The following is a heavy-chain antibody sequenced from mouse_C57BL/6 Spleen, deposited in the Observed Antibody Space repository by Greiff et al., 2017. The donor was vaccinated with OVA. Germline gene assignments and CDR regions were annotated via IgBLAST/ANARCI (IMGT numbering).Heavy chain of an antibody. CDR2: ISSGGSYT. J-gene: IGHJ1*03. V-gene: IGHV5-6*02. CDR3: ARRGTVVAHWYFDV. CDR1: GFTFSSYG. Sequence: EVNLVESGGDLVKPGGSLKLSCAASGFTFSSYGMSWVRQTPDKRLEWVATISSGGSYTYYPDSVKGRFTISRDNAKNTLYLQMSSLKSEDTAMYYCARRGTVVAHWYFDVWGTGTTVTVSS. D-gene: IGHD1-1*01.